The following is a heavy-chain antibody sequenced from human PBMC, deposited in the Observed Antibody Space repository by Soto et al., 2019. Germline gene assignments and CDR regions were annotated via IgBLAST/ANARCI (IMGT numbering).Heavy chain of an antibody. V-gene: IGHV3-48*02. D-gene: IGHD3-22*01. CDR1: GFTFSSYS. J-gene: IGHJ3*02. Sequence: GGSLRLSCAASGFTFSSYSMNWVRQAPGKGLEWVSYFSSSTSTIYYSDYVKGRFTSSRDKAKNSLYLPMNPLRNEDTAAYYFARDTYYYDSSGYYDSTDSFEIWGQGTMVTVSS. CDR3: ARDTYYYDSSGYYDSTDSFEI. CDR2: FSSSTSTI.